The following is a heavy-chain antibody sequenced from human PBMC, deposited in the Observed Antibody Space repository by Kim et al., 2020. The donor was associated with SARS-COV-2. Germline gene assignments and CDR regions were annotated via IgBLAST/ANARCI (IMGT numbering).Heavy chain of an antibody. J-gene: IGHJ5*02. CDR2: IKSDGSTI. CDR3: AKSDWFDP. V-gene: IGHV3-74*01. Sequence: GGSLRLSCAASGFSLSSYWMHWVRQGPGKGLVWVSRIKSDGSTIYYADSVKGRFTTSRDNAKNTVYLQMNSLRADDTAVYYCAKSDWFDPWGQGTLVTVSS. CDR1: GFSLSSYW.